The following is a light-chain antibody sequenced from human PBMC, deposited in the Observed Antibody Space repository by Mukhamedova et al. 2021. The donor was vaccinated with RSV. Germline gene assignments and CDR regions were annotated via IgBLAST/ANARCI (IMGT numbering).Light chain of an antibody. V-gene: IGKV1-5*03. J-gene: IGKJ3*01. CDR2: GAS. Sequence: WYQRRVHGKAPNLLIYGASSLEPGVPSRFSGGGSGTEFTLTINSLHPDDFATYYCQEYATYLFTFGPGTRVDF. CDR3: QEYATYLFT.